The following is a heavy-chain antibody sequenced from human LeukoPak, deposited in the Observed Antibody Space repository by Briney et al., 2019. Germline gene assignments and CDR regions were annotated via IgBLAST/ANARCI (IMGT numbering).Heavy chain of an antibody. CDR3: AGLLGGARVY. CDR2: IYYSGST. Sequence: PSETLPLTCTVSGGSISSYYWSWIRKPPGKGLEWIGYIYYSGSTNYNPSLKSRVTISVDTSKNQFSLKLSSVTAADTAVYYCAGLLGGARVYWGQGTLVTVSS. D-gene: IGHD1-26*01. CDR1: GGSISSYY. J-gene: IGHJ4*02. V-gene: IGHV4-59*01.